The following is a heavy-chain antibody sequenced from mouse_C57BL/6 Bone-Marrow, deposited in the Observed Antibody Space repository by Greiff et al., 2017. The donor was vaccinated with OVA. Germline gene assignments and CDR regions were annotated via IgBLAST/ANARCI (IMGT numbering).Heavy chain of an antibody. CDR2: IYWDDDK. CDR3: ARRDATAQASYYFDY. D-gene: IGHD3-2*02. J-gene: IGHJ2*01. CDR1: GFSLSTSGMG. Sequence: QVTLKVCGPGILQSSQTLSLTCSFSGFSLSTSGMGVSWIRQPSGKGLEWLAHIYWDDDKRYNPSLKSRLTISKDTSRNQVFLKITSVDTADTATYYCARRDATAQASYYFDYWGQGTTLTVSS. V-gene: IGHV8-12*01.